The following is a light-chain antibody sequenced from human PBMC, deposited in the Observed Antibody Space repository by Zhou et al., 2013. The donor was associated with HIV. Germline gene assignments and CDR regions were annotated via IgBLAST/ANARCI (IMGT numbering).Light chain of an antibody. CDR2: DAS. CDR3: QQYGSSPGT. J-gene: IGKJ2*01. Sequence: EIVLTQSPATLSLSPGERATLSCRASQSVNTFLAWYQQKPGQAPRLLIYDASNTATGIPARFSGSGSGTDFTLTISRLEPEDFAVYYCQQYGSSPGTFGQGTKLEIK. CDR1: QSVNTF. V-gene: IGKV3-20*01.